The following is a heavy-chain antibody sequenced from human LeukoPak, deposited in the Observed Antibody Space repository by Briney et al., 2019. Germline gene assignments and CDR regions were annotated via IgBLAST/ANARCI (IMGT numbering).Heavy chain of an antibody. CDR2: IYYSGST. J-gene: IGHJ4*02. CDR3: ARGYDSSGYYYTKSYYFDY. Sequence: SETLSLTCTVSGGSISSSSYYWSWIRQPPGKGLEWIGYIYYSGSTNYNPSLKSRVTISVDTSKNQFSLKLSSVTAADTAVYYCARGYDSSGYYYTKSYYFDYWGQGTLVTVSS. D-gene: IGHD3-22*01. V-gene: IGHV4-61*01. CDR1: GGSISSSSYY.